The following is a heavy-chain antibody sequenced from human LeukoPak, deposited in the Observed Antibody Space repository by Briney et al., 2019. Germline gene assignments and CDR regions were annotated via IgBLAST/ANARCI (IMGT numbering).Heavy chain of an antibody. D-gene: IGHD6-13*01. Sequence: PGGSLRLSCAASGFTFSDHYMNWIRQAPGKGLEWISYISGSGNTIYQADSVKGRFTISRDNAKNSLFLKMNSLRADDTAVYYCARDREQQMVLGRFDPWGQGTLVIVSS. J-gene: IGHJ5*02. V-gene: IGHV3-11*01. CDR2: ISGSGNTI. CDR1: GFTFSDHY. CDR3: ARDREQQMVLGRFDP.